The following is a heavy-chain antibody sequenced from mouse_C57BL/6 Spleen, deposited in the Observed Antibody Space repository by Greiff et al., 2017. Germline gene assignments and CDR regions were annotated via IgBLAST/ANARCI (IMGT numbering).Heavy chain of an antibody. Sequence: VQLQQSGPGLVKPSQSLSLTCSVTGYSITSGYYWNWIRQFPGNKLEWMGYISYDGSNNYNPSLKNRISITRDTSKNQFFLKLNSVTTEDTATYYCANDGYYSFAYWGQGTLVTVSA. CDR2: ISYDGSN. CDR3: ANDGYYSFAY. CDR1: GYSITSGYY. J-gene: IGHJ3*01. D-gene: IGHD2-3*01. V-gene: IGHV3-6*01.